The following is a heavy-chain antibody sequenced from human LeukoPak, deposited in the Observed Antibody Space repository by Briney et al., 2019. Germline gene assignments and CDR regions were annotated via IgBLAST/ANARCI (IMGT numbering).Heavy chain of an antibody. J-gene: IGHJ4*02. Sequence: GESLKISCKGSGYRFSSYWIGWVRQMPGQGLEWMGIIFPGDSDARYSPSFQGQVPISVDKSIGAAYLQWSSLKLSDTAMYYCARIAAIPHYFDYWGQGTLVTVSS. D-gene: IGHD2-21*02. CDR3: ARIAAIPHYFDY. CDR2: IFPGDSDA. V-gene: IGHV5-51*01. CDR1: GYRFSSYW.